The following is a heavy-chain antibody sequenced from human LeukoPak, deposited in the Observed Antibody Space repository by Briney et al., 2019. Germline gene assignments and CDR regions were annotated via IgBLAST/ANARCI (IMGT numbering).Heavy chain of an antibody. D-gene: IGHD3-10*01. CDR3: ARLGGDTYYFGSASYPNWYFDL. J-gene: IGHJ2*01. V-gene: IGHV5-51*01. Sequence: ASVKVSCQASGYTFTSYWIGWVRQMPGKGLECMGIIYPDDSDTTYSPSFQGQVTISADKSFSTAYLQWSSLKASDTAIYYCARLGGDTYYFGSASYPNWYFDLWGRGTLVTVSS. CDR2: IYPDDSDT. CDR1: GYTFTSYW.